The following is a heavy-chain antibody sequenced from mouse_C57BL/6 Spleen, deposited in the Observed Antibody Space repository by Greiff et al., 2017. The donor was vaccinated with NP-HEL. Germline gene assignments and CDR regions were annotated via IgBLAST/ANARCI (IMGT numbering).Heavy chain of an antibody. Sequence: EVQLVESGGDLVKPGGSLKLSCAASGFTFSSYGMSWVRQTPDKRLEWVATISSGGSYTYYPDSVKGRFTISRDNAKNTLYLQMSSLKSEDTAMYYCGRHNYGSSLDYYAMDYWGQGTSVTVSS. V-gene: IGHV5-6*01. CDR1: GFTFSSYG. CDR2: ISSGGSYT. CDR3: GRHNYGSSLDYYAMDY. D-gene: IGHD1-1*01. J-gene: IGHJ4*01.